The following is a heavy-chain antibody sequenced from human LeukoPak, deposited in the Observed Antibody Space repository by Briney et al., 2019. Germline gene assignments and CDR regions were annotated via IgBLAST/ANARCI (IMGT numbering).Heavy chain of an antibody. D-gene: IGHD2-2*01. J-gene: IGHJ6*02. V-gene: IGHV3-23*01. Sequence: GGSLRLSCAASGFTFSSYAMSWVRQAPGKGLEWVSAISGSGGSTYYADSVKGRFTISRDNSENTLYLQMNSLRAEDTAVYYCAKDVRYCSSTSCYYAYYYYYGMDVWGQGTTVTVSS. CDR3: AKDVRYCSSTSCYYAYYYYYGMDV. CDR1: GFTFSSYA. CDR2: ISGSGGST.